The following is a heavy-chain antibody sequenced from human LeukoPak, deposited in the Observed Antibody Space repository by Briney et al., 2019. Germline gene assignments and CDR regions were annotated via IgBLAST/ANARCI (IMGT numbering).Heavy chain of an antibody. J-gene: IGHJ4*02. CDR2: IYYTGSGST. Sequence: PSETLSLTCTVSGGSISPYYWSWIRQPPGKGLEWIGYIYYTGSGSTSHNPSLKSRVTISVDTSKNQFSLNLNSVTAADTAVYYCARHAVYAGSGWAFDYWGQGTLVTVSS. CDR3: ARHAVYAGSGWAFDY. V-gene: IGHV4-59*08. D-gene: IGHD6-19*01. CDR1: GGSISPYY.